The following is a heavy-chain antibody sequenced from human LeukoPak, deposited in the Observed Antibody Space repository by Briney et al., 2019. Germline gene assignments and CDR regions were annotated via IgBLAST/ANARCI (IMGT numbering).Heavy chain of an antibody. D-gene: IGHD3-16*01. V-gene: IGHV3-23*01. J-gene: IGHJ4*02. CDR3: AKDLHWGLDY. CDR1: GFTFSTYW. CDR2: IDGNGAKT. Sequence: PGGSLRLSCAASGFTFSTYWMHWVRQAPGKGLEWLSAIDGNGAKTFYADSGKGRFTISRDNSANTLYLQMNSLRGEDTALYYCAKDLHWGLDYWGQGALVTVSS.